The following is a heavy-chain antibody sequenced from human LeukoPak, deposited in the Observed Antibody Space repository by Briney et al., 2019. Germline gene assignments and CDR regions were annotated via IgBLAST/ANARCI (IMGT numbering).Heavy chain of an antibody. J-gene: IGHJ4*02. CDR1: VGSISSYY. CDR3: ASSGGKGAYFDY. D-gene: IGHD4-23*01. V-gene: IGHV4-59*01. Sequence: SETLSLTCTVSVGSISSYYWNWIRQPPGKGLEWIGYIFYSGSTNYNPSLKSRVTISVDTSKNQFSLKLSSVTAADTAVYFCASSGGKGAYFDYGGQGILVTVFS. CDR2: IFYSGST.